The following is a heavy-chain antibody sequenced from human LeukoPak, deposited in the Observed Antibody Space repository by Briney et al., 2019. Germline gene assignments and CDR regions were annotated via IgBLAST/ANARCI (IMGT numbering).Heavy chain of an antibody. CDR1: GYTFTGYY. CDR2: INPYSGGT. V-gene: IGHV1-2*02. Sequence: ASVKVSCKASGYTFTGYYMHWVRQAPGQGLEWMGWINPYSGGTNYAQKFQGRVTMTRDTSISTAYMELSRLRSDDTAVYYCARGWLQLARVVRPSRGFDYWGQGTLVTVSS. D-gene: IGHD5-24*01. J-gene: IGHJ4*02. CDR3: ARGWLQLARVVRPSRGFDY.